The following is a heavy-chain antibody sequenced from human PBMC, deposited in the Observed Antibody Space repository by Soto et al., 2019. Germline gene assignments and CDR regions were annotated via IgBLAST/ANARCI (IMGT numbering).Heavy chain of an antibody. CDR2: INHVGST. V-gene: IGHV4-34*01. D-gene: IGHD1-26*01. CDR1: GGSLNGYY. J-gene: IGHJ3*02. Sequence: PSETLSLTCAVYGGSLNGYYWSWIRQPPGKWLEWIGEINHVGSTNDSPSLKSRVTISVDTSKNQVSLRLSSVTAADTAVYYCARRPLSGTYFAFDIWGQGTMVT. CDR3: ARRPLSGTYFAFDI.